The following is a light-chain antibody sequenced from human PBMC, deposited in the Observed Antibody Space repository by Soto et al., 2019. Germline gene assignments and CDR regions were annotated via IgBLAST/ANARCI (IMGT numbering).Light chain of an antibody. V-gene: IGLV2-14*01. CDR2: DVS. Sequence: QSVLAQPASVSWSPGQSITISFPGTSSEVGGYNYVSWYQQHPGKAPKLMIYDVSNRPSGVSNRFSGSKSGNTASLTISGLQAEDEADYYCSSYTSSSTLDYVFGTGTKVTVL. J-gene: IGLJ1*01. CDR1: SSEVGGYNY. CDR3: SSYTSSSTLDYV.